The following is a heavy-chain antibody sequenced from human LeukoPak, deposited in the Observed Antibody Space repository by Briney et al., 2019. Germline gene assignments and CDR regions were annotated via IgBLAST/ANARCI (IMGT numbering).Heavy chain of an antibody. Sequence: SETXSXXCTVSGGSISSYYWSWIRQPPGKGLEWIGYIYYSGSTNYNPSLKSRVTISVDTSKNQFSLNLSSVTAADTAVYYCAREGYYGSAYYFDYWGQGTLVTVSS. CDR3: AREGYYGSAYYFDY. CDR1: GGSISSYY. V-gene: IGHV4-59*12. D-gene: IGHD3-10*01. CDR2: IYYSGST. J-gene: IGHJ4*02.